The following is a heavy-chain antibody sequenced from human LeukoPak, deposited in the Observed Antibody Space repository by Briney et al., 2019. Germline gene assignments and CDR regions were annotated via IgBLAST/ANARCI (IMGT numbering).Heavy chain of an antibody. D-gene: IGHD3-10*01. CDR3: ARDTYYYGSGSYSYFDY. CDR2: FNPNSGGT. J-gene: IGHJ4*02. CDR1: GYTFTGYY. Sequence: ASVKVSCKASGYTFTGYYMHWVRQAPGQGLEWMGWFNPNSGGTNYAQKFQGRVTMTRDTSISTAYMELSRLRSDDTAVYYCARDTYYYGSGSYSYFDYWGQGTLVTVSS. V-gene: IGHV1-2*02.